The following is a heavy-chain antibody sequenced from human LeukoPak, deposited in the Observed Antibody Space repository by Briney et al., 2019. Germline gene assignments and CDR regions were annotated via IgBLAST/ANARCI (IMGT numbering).Heavy chain of an antibody. CDR1: GYTFTSYD. Sequence: ASVKVSCKASGYTFTSYDINWVRQATGQGLEWMGWMNPNSGNTGYAQKFQGRVTMTRNTSISTAYMELSGLRSEDTAVYYCARGARGYCSGGSCLYDYWGREPWSPSPQ. CDR2: MNPNSGNT. CDR3: ARGARGYCSGGSCLYDY. D-gene: IGHD2-15*01. V-gene: IGHV1-8*01. J-gene: IGHJ4*02.